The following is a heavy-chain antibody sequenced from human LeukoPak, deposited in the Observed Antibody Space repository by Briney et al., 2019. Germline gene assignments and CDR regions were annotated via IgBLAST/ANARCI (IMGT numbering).Heavy chain of an antibody. CDR1: GFTFTSSA. CDR3: AAGWVCSGGSSYYYFDY. CDR2: IVVGSGNT. J-gene: IGHJ4*02. V-gene: IGHV1-58*02. D-gene: IGHD2-15*01. Sequence: SVKVSCKASGFTFTSSAMQWVRQARGQRLEWIGWIVVGSGNTNYAQKFQERVTITRDMSTSTAYMELSSLRSEDTAVYYCAAGWVCSGGSSYYYFDYWGQGTLVTVSS.